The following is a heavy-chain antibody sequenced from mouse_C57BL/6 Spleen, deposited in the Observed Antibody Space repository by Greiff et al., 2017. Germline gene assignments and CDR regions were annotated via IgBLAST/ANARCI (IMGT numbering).Heavy chain of an antibody. CDR3: ARHYYDYDYYAMDY. CDR1: GYTFTSYW. D-gene: IGHD2-4*01. J-gene: IGHJ4*01. Sequence: QVQLQQPGAELVKPGASVKMSCKASGYTFTSYWITWVKQRPGQGLEWIGDIYPGSGSTNYNEKFKSKATLTVDTSSSTAYMQLSSLTSEDSAVYYGARHYYDYDYYAMDYWGQGTSVTVSS. V-gene: IGHV1-55*01. CDR2: IYPGSGST.